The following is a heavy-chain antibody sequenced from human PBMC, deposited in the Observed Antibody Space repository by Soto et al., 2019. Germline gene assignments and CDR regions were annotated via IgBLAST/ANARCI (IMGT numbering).Heavy chain of an antibody. D-gene: IGHD3-22*01. V-gene: IGHV3-30-3*01. CDR2: ISFDGNNK. CDR1: GFTFSTYP. CDR3: ARERSSGYYPHYNMDV. J-gene: IGHJ6*02. Sequence: QVQLVESGGGVVQPGRSLRLSCAASGFTFSTYPMHWVRQAPGKGLEWVALISFDGNNKYYTDSVKGRFTISRDNSMNTVYLQMNSLRPGDTAVYYCARERSSGYYPHYNMDVWGQGTTVTVSS.